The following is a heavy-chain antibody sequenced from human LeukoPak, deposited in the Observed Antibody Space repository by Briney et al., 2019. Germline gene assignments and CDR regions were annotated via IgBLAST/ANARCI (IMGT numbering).Heavy chain of an antibody. D-gene: IGHD3-16*01. CDR3: ARRSVGSFRGGNSFDP. CDR1: GYRFTNFW. CDR2: IYPGDSDT. Sequence: GESLKISCKASGYRFTNFWIGWVRRMPGKGLEWLGIIYPGDSDTRYSPSFQGQVTISADKSISTAYLQWSSLKASDTGMYYCARRSVGSFRGGNSFDPWGPGTLVTVSS. V-gene: IGHV5-51*01. J-gene: IGHJ5*02.